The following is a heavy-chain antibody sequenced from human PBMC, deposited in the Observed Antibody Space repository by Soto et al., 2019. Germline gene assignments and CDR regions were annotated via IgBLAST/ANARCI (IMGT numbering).Heavy chain of an antibody. CDR1: GFTFSNAW. CDR2: IKSKTDGGTT. V-gene: IGHV3-15*01. CDR3: TTLTVGVRGVIITGNY. D-gene: IGHD3-10*01. J-gene: IGHJ4*02. Sequence: EVQLVESGGGLVKPGGSLRLSCAASGFTFSNAWMSWVRQAPGKGLEWVGRIKSKTDGGTTDYAAPVRGRFTISRDDSKNTLYLQMNSLKTEDTAVYYCTTLTVGVRGVIITGNYWGQGTLVTVSS.